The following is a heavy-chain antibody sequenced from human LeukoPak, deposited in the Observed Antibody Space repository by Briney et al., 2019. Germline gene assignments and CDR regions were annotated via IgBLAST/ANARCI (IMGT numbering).Heavy chain of an antibody. J-gene: IGHJ4*02. CDR2: INHSGST. D-gene: IGHD5-18*01. CDR3: ARGGIRYSYGHLDY. CDR1: GYSISSGYY. Sequence: PSETLSLTCTVSGYSISSGYYWGWIRQPPGKGLEWIGEINHSGSTNYNPSLKSRVTISVDTSKNQFSLKLSSVTAADTAVYYCARGGIRYSYGHLDYWGQGTLVTVSS. V-gene: IGHV4-38-2*02.